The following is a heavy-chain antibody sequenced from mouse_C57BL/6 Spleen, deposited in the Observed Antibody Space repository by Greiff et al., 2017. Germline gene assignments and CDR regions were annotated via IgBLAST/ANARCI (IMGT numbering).Heavy chain of an antibody. CDR2: IDPSDSYT. Sequence: QVQLQQPGAELVRPGTSVKLSCKASGYTFTSYWMHWVKQRPGQGLEWIGVIDPSDSYTNYNQKFKGKATLTVDTSSSTAYMQLSSLTSEDSAVYYCARSKETGYYAMDYWGQGTSVTVSS. CDR3: ARSKETGYYAMDY. CDR1: GYTFTSYW. D-gene: IGHD4-1*01. V-gene: IGHV1-59*01. J-gene: IGHJ4*01.